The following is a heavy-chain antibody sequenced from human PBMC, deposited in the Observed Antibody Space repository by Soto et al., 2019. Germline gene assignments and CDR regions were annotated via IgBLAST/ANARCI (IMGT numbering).Heavy chain of an antibody. J-gene: IGHJ6*02. CDR2: IKSKTDGGTT. CDR1: GFTFSNAW. V-gene: IGHV3-15*07. D-gene: IGHD3-3*01. CDR3: TTRYDFWSGPIDV. Sequence: GGSLRLSCAASGFTFSNAWMNWVRQAPGKGLEWVGRIKSKTDGGTTDYAAPVKGRFTISRDDSKNTLYLQMNSLKTEDTAVYYCTTRYDFWSGPIDVWGQGTTVTVSS.